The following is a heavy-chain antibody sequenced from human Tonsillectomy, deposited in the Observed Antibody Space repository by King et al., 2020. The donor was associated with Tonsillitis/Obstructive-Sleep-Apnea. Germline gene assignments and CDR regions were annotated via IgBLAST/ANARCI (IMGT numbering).Heavy chain of an antibody. CDR2: INPSGGST. Sequence: QLVQSGAEVKKPGASVKVSCKASGYTFTSYYIHWVRQAPGQGLEGRGIINPSGGSTSYTQRFKGRVIMTRDTSTSTIYMELSSLRSEDTAVYYCAKTYNDILTGYYWRNAFDIWGQGTMVTVSS. D-gene: IGHD3-9*01. CDR3: AKTYNDILTGYYWRNAFDI. CDR1: GYTFTSYY. J-gene: IGHJ3*02. V-gene: IGHV1-46*01.